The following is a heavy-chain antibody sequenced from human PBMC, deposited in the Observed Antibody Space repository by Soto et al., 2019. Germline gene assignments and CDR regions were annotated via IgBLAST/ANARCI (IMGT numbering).Heavy chain of an antibody. D-gene: IGHD6-19*01. Sequence: EVQLVESGGGLVQPGGSLRLSCAASGFTVSSNYMSWVRQAPGKGLEWVSVIYTGGSTYYADSVKGRFTISTDNSKNKLYLQMNSLRAEDTAVYYCARVGYSSGWCRSWGQGTLVTVSA. CDR2: IYTGGST. CDR3: ARVGYSSGWCRS. J-gene: IGHJ5*02. CDR1: GFTVSSNY. V-gene: IGHV3-66*01.